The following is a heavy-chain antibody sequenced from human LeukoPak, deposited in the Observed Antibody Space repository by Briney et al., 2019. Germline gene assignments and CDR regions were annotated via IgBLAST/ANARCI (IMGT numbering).Heavy chain of an antibody. CDR1: GGSISSYY. Sequence: SETLSLTCTVSGGSISSYYWSWIRQPPGKGLEWIGYIYYSGSTNYNPPLKSRVTISVDTSKNQFSLKLSSVTAADTAVYYCARGGAAAGNFDYWGQGTLVTVSS. CDR3: ARGGAAAGNFDY. CDR2: IYYSGST. V-gene: IGHV4-59*01. J-gene: IGHJ4*02. D-gene: IGHD6-13*01.